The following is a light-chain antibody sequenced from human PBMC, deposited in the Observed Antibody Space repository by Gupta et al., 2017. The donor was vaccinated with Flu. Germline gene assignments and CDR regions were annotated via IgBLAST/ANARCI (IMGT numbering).Light chain of an antibody. CDR3: AAGDDSLSGVV. CDR1: NSNIGIKY. J-gene: IGLJ2*01. CDR2: RSN. V-gene: IGLV1-47*01. Sequence: NSNIGIKYVYWSQQLPGADPKLLIYRSNQRPSGVPDRFSGSKSGTSSSLAISGLRSEDEADYYCAAGDDSLSGVVFGGGTKLTVL.